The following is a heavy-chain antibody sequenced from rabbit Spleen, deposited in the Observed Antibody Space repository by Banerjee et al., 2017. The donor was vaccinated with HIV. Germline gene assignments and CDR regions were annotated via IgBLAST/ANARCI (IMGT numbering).Heavy chain of an antibody. CDR1: GFSFSNKAV. Sequence: QSLEESGGGLVKPGGTLTLTCTVSGFSFSNKAVMCWVRQTPGKGLEWIACINVVTGKAVYASWAKGRFTFSKTSSTTVTLQMTSLTAADTATYFCVRFGRGVYRFDLWGQGTLVTVS. J-gene: IGHJ3*01. V-gene: IGHV1S40*01. D-gene: IGHD1-1*01. CDR2: INVVTGKA. CDR3: VRFGRGVYRFDL.